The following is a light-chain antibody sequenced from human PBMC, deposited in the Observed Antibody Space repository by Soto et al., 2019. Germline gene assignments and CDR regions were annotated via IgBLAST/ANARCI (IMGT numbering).Light chain of an antibody. J-gene: IGLJ2*01. Sequence: QLVLTQWPSASASLGASVKLTCTLSSWHSSYAIAWHQQQPEKGPRYLMKLSSDGSHSKGDGIPDRFSGSSSGAERYLTISSLQSEDEADYYCQTWDTGARVVFGVGTKLTVL. V-gene: IGLV4-69*01. CDR1: SWHSSYA. CDR2: LSSDGSH. CDR3: QTWDTGARVV.